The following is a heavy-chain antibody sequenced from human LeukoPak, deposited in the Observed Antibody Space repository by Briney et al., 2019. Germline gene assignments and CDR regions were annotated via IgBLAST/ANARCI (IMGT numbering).Heavy chain of an antibody. V-gene: IGHV1-69*13. D-gene: IGHD5-12*01. Sequence: ASVKVSCKASGGTFSSYAISWVRQAPGQGLEWMGGIIPIFGTANYAQKFQGRVTITADESTSTAYMELSRLRSEDTAVYYCARGRLVATISSFDYWGQGTLVTVSS. CDR3: ARGRLVATISSFDY. CDR2: IIPIFGTA. J-gene: IGHJ4*02. CDR1: GGTFSSYA.